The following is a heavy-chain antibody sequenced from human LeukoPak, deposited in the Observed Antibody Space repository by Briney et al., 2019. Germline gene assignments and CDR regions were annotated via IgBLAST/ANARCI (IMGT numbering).Heavy chain of an antibody. CDR3: AKDGCSGGSCQADY. D-gene: IGHD2-15*01. CDR1: GFSFSTYG. Sequence: GRSLRLSCVASGFSFSTYGMHWVRQAPGKGLEWVAVITSDASNQHYTDSVKGRFAISRDNSRNTLYLQMNRLRYEDTAVYYCAKDGCSGGSCQADYWGQGTLVTVSS. V-gene: IGHV3-30*18. CDR2: ITSDASNQ. J-gene: IGHJ4*02.